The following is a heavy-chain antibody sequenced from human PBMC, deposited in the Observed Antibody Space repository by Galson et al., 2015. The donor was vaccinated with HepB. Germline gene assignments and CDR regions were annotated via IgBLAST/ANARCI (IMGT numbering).Heavy chain of an antibody. D-gene: IGHD5-18*01. V-gene: IGHV1-3*01. CDR2: INAGNGNT. CDR1: GYTFTSYA. Sequence: SVKVSCKASGYTFTSYAMHWVRQAPGQRLEWMGWINAGNGNTKYSQKFQGRVTITRDTSASTAYMELSSLRSEDTAVYYCARGSTYSYGYYYYYGMDVWGQGTTVTVSS. CDR3: ARGSTYSYGYYYYYGMDV. J-gene: IGHJ6*02.